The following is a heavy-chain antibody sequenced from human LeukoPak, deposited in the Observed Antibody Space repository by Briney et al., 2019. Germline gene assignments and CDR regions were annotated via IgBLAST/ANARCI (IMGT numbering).Heavy chain of an antibody. Sequence: QTGGSLRLSCAASGFTVTNNYMSWVRQAPGKGLEWVSIIYSGGGTYYADSVKGRFIISRDNSMNTLSLQMNSLRAEDTGVYYCAKDQRGMAVAGIGWYFDLWGRGTLVTVSS. CDR2: IYSGGGT. J-gene: IGHJ2*01. V-gene: IGHV3-66*01. CDR3: AKDQRGMAVAGIGWYFDL. D-gene: IGHD6-19*01. CDR1: GFTVTNNY.